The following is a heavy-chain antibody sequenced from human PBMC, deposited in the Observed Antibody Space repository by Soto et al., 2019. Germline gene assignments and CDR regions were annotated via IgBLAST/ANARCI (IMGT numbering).Heavy chain of an antibody. CDR2: MNPKSGNT. Sequence: QVQLVQSGAEVRKPGASVKVSCKASGYTFTNYDINWVRQATGQGLEWMGWMNPKSGNTGYAQKFQGRVTMTRDTSITTAFMELSSLSSEHTAVYYCARLHPGDSWGQGTLVTVSS. J-gene: IGHJ4*02. CDR1: GYTFTNYD. D-gene: IGHD3-10*01. V-gene: IGHV1-8*01. CDR3: ARLHPGDS.